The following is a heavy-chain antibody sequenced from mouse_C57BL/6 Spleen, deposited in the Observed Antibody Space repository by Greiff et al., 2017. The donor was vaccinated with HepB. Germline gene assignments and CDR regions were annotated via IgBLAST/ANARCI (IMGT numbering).Heavy chain of an antibody. CDR2: ISGGGGNT. V-gene: IGHV5-9*01. CDR3: ARHRGITTVVAGGYYFDY. Sequence: EVKLVESGGGLVKPGGSLKLSCAASGFTFSSYTMSWVRQTPEKRLEWVATISGGGGNTYYPDSVKGRFTISRDNAKNTLYLQMSSLRSEDTALYYCARHRGITTVVAGGYYFDYWGQGTTLTVSS. D-gene: IGHD1-1*01. CDR1: GFTFSSYT. J-gene: IGHJ2*01.